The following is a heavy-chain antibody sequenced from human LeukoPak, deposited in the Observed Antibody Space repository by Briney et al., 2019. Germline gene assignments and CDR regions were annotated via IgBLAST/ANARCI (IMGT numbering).Heavy chain of an antibody. CDR2: INPNSGGT. CDR3: ARDFHYYYDSSGPDY. D-gene: IGHD3-22*01. V-gene: IGHV1-2*02. CDR1: GYTFTGYY. J-gene: IGHJ4*02. Sequence: ASVKVSCKASGYTFTGYYMHWVRQAPGQGLEWMGLINPNSGGTNYAQKFQGRVTMTRDTSISTAYMELSRLRSDDTAVYYCARDFHYYYDSSGPDYWGQGTLVTVSS.